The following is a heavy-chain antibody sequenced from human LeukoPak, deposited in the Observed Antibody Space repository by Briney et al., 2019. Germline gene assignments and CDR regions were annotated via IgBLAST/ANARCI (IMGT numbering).Heavy chain of an antibody. CDR3: ARIESSIAARRYSDY. Sequence: SETLSLTCTVSGGSVSSGSYYWSWIRQPPGKGLEWIGYIYYSGSTNYNPSLKSRVTISVDTSKNQFSLKLSSVTAADTAVYYCARIESSIAARRYSDYWGQGTLVTVSS. D-gene: IGHD6-6*01. V-gene: IGHV4-61*01. CDR2: IYYSGST. CDR1: GGSVSSGSYY. J-gene: IGHJ4*02.